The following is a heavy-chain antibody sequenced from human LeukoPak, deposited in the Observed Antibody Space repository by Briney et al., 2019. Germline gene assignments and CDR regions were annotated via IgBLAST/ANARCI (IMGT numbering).Heavy chain of an antibody. V-gene: IGHV3-7*01. CDR2: IKQDESEK. D-gene: IGHD1-26*01. CDR1: GFTFSSYW. J-gene: IGHJ4*02. Sequence: GGSLRLSCAASGFTFSSYWMSWVRQAPGKGLEWVANIKQDESEKYYVDSVKGRFTISRDNAKNSLYLQMNSLRAEDTAVYYCARGRGSYGYYFDYWGQGTLVTVSS. CDR3: ARGRGSYGYYFDY.